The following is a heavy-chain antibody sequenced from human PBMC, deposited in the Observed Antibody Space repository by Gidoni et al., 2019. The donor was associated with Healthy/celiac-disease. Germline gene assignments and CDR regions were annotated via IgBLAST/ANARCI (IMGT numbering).Heavy chain of an antibody. Sequence: QVQLVQSGAEVKKPGASVKVSCKASGYTFTGYYMHWLRQAPGQGLEWMGWINPNSGGTNYAQKFQGWVTMTRDTSISTAYMELSRLRSDDTAVYYCARGPPHHYYDSSGYPYYYYYMDVWGKGTTVTVSS. CDR3: ARGPPHHYYDSSGYPYYYYYMDV. V-gene: IGHV1-2*04. J-gene: IGHJ6*03. D-gene: IGHD3-22*01. CDR1: GYTFTGYY. CDR2: INPNSGGT.